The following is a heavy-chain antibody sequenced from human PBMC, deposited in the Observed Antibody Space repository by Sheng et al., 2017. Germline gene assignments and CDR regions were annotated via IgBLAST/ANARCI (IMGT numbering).Heavy chain of an antibody. CDR2: ISYDGSNK. Sequence: QVQLVQSGGGVVQPGRSLRLSCAASGFTFSSYGMHWVRQAPGKGLEWVAVISYDGSNKYYADSVKGRFTISRDNSKNTLYLQMNSLRAEDTAVYYCAKWDFWSGDYYYGMDVWDQGP. D-gene: IGHD3-3*01. V-gene: IGHV3-30*18. CDR3: AKWDFWSGDYYYGMDV. CDR1: GFTFSSYG. J-gene: IGHJ6*02.